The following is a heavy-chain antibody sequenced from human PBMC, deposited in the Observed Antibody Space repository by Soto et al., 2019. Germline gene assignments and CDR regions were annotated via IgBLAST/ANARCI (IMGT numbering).Heavy chain of an antibody. D-gene: IGHD1-20*01. J-gene: IGHJ4*02. V-gene: IGHV3-23*01. CDR1: GFTLSRYA. CDR2: ISGSGGST. Sequence: GGAPRLPCAGSGFTLSRYAMSLVRQAPGKGLEWVSAISGSGGSTYYADSVKGRFTISRDNSKNTLYLQMNSLRAEDTAVYYCAKKALAITGYTFDYWGQGTLVTVAS. CDR3: AKKALAITGYTFDY.